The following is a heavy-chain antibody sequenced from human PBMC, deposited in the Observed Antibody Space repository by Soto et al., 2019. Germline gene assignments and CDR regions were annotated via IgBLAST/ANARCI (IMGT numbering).Heavy chain of an antibody. D-gene: IGHD6-19*01. CDR1: GYTFSNYG. J-gene: IGHJ6*02. CDR2: ISGYNGNT. Sequence: QVQLVQYGAEVKRPGASVTVSCKTSGYTFSNYGINWVRQAPGHGLEWMGWISGYNGNTNYAQTVQGRVTMTTDTSTGTVYMELRSLKSDDTAIYYCSRFIMVGGWFDPNYYHGMDVWGQGTTVTVSS. CDR3: SRFIMVGGWFDPNYYHGMDV. V-gene: IGHV1-18*01.